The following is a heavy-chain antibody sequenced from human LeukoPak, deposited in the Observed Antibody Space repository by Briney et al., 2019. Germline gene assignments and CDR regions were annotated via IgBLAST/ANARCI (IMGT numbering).Heavy chain of an antibody. D-gene: IGHD3-10*01. V-gene: IGHV3-30*04. CDR2: ISYDGSNK. CDR3: ARDHRPMGSGLFDC. CDR1: GFTFSSHA. Sequence: GGSLRLSCAASGFTFSSHAMHWVRQAPGKGLEWVAVISYDGSNKYYADSVKGRFTISRDNSKNTLYLQMNSLRAEDTAVYYCARDHRPMGSGLFDCWGQGTLVTVSS. J-gene: IGHJ4*02.